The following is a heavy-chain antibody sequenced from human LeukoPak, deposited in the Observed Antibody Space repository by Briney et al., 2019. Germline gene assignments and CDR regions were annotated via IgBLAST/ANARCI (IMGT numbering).Heavy chain of an antibody. CDR3: ATHKGEHKRYYFDY. J-gene: IGHJ4*02. D-gene: IGHD3-16*01. Sequence: GGSLRLSCSASGFTFSSYAMHWVRQAPGKGLEYVSVISSDGFTTYYADSVKGRFTISRDNSKNTLDLQMSSLRAEDTAVYYCATHKGEHKRYYFDYWGQGTLVTVSS. CDR2: ISSDGFTT. V-gene: IGHV3-64D*09. CDR1: GFTFSSYA.